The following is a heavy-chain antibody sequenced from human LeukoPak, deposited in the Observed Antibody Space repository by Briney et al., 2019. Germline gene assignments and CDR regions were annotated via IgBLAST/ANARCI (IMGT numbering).Heavy chain of an antibody. D-gene: IGHD1-26*01. CDR3: ANRIVGAKHFDY. CDR1: GFTFSSYT. J-gene: IGHJ4*02. CDR2: IGGSGAAT. V-gene: IGHV3-23*01. Sequence: GESLRLSCAASGFTFSSYTMSWVRQAPGKGLEWLSSIGGSGAATYYADSVKGRFTISRDNSKNTLYLLMTSLRAEDTAVYYCANRIVGAKHFDYWGQGTLVTVSS.